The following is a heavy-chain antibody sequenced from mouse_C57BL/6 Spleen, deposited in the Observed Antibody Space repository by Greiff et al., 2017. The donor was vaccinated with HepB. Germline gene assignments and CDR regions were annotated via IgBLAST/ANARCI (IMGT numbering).Heavy chain of an antibody. CDR3: AREYDYGPWFAY. J-gene: IGHJ3*01. CDR2: INPSSGYT. CDR1: GYTFTSYT. V-gene: IGHV1-4*01. Sequence: LVESGAELARPGASVKMSCKASGYTFTSYTMHWVKQRPGQGLEWIGYINPSSGYTKYNQKFKDKATLTADKSSSTAYMQLSSLTSEDSAVYYCAREYDYGPWFAYWGQGTLVTVSA. D-gene: IGHD1-1*01.